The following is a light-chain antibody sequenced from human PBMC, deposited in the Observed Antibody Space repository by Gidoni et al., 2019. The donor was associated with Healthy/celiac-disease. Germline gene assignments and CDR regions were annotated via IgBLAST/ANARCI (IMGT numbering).Light chain of an antibody. CDR2: RNN. CDR3: AAWDHSMSGHVV. CDR1: ISTIGSNY. J-gene: IGLJ2*01. V-gene: IGLV1-47*01. Sequence: QAVLPQPPSSSGTPEQGVAISLSGSISTIGSNYVYWYQQLPGTALQLLIYRNNQRPSRVPDRFSGSKSGTSASLAISGIRSEDEDESDCAAWDHSMSGHVVFGGGTKLTVL.